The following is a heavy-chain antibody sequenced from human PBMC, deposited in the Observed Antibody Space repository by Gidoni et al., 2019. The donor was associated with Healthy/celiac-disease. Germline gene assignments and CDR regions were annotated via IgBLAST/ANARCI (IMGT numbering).Heavy chain of an antibody. Sequence: QVQLQESGPGLVKPSETLSLTCTVSGGSVRSGSYYWRWIRQPPGKGLEWIGYIYYSGSTNYNPSLKSRVTISVDTSKNQFSLKLSSVTAADTAVYYCASSDCTNGVCYVEGPRMDVWGQGTTVTVSS. J-gene: IGHJ6*02. CDR1: GGSVRSGSYY. CDR3: ASSDCTNGVCYVEGPRMDV. V-gene: IGHV4-61*01. D-gene: IGHD2-8*01. CDR2: IYYSGST.